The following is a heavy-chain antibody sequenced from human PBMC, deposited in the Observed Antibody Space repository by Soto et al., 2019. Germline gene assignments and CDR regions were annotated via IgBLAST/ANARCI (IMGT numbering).Heavy chain of an antibody. Sequence: QVQLQESGPGLVKPSQTLSLTCTVSGGSISSGGYYWSRIRQHPGKGLEWIGNIYYSGSTYYNPSLLMRVTISGDTSKNQFSLKLSSVPAADTAVYYCARVGSYHSTAFDIWGQGTMVTVSS. CDR1: GGSISSGGYY. CDR2: IYYSGST. J-gene: IGHJ3*02. CDR3: ARVGSYHSTAFDI. D-gene: IGHD3-10*01. V-gene: IGHV4-31*03.